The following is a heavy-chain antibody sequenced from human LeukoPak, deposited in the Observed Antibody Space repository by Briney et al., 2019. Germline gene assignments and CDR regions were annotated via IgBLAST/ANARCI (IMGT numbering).Heavy chain of an antibody. CDR2: IYCGYSDT. J-gene: IGHJ5*02. Sequence: GESLKISCKGSGYIFSNYWIAWVRQMSGKGLEWMGIIYCGYSDTRYSKSFQGHVTISADKSISTAYLQWSSLKASDTAMYYCARLDFGGLFTWGQGTLVTVSS. D-gene: IGHD3-10*01. CDR1: GYIFSNYW. CDR3: ARLDFGGLFT. V-gene: IGHV5-51*01.